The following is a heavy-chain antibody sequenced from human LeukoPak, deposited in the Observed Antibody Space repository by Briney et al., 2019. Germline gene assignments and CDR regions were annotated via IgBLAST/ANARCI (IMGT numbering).Heavy chain of an antibody. V-gene: IGHV3-11*01. CDR3: ARGKRGFAS. CDR1: GFSFNESY. CDR2: ISGRSYSM. J-gene: IGHJ4*02. Sequence: GGSLRLSCGASGFSFNESYMTWIRQAPGKGLEWVAYISGRSYSMYYADSVKGRFTISRDNARNSLYLHMNSLRADDTAVHYCARGKRGFASGGQGTGVSVFS.